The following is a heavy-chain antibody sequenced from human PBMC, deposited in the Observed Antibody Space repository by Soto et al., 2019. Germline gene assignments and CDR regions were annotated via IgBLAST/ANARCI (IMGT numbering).Heavy chain of an antibody. V-gene: IGHV3-33*01. J-gene: IGHJ6*02. CDR2: IWYDGSNK. Sequence: GGSLRLSCAASGFTFSSYGMHWVRQAPGKGLEWVAVIWYDGSNKYYADSVKGRFTISRDNSKNTLYLQMNSLRAEDTAVYYCARDPLNLLRFLEWLSHERPDYYYYGMDVWGQGTTVTVSS. D-gene: IGHD3-3*01. CDR3: ARDPLNLLRFLEWLSHERPDYYYYGMDV. CDR1: GFTFSSYG.